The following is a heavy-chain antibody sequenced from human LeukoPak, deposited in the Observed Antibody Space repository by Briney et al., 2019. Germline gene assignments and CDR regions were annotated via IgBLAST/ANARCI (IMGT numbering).Heavy chain of an antibody. J-gene: IGHJ4*02. D-gene: IGHD6-19*01. V-gene: IGHV1-46*01. CDR3: ARDQGSGSSGCDC. CDR1: GYTFTSYY. Sequence: ASVEVSCKASGYTFTSYYVHWVRQAPGQGLEWMGLINPSGGGTTYAQNFQGRVTMTRDTSTSTVYMELNSLRSEDTAVYYCARDQGSGSSGCDCWGQGTLVTVSS. CDR2: INPSGGGT.